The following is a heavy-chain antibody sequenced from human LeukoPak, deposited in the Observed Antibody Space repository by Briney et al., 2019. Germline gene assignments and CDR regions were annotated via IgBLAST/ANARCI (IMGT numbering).Heavy chain of an antibody. CDR1: GFTVSSKY. CDR2: IYSDGDT. Sequence: PGGSLRLSCAASGFTVSSKYMSWVRQAPGKGLEWVSLIYSDGDTDYAGSVKGRFTISRDNSKNTLYLQMNSLRAEDTAVYYCSYGRRPSDFDYRGQGTLVTVSS. J-gene: IGHJ4*02. V-gene: IGHV3-66*01. CDR3: SYGRRPSDFDY. D-gene: IGHD2-2*01.